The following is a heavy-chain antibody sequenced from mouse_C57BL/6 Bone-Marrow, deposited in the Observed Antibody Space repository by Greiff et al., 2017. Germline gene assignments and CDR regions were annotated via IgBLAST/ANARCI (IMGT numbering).Heavy chain of an antibody. J-gene: IGHJ1*03. V-gene: IGHV14-3*01. Sequence: EVKLVESVAELVRPGASVKLSCTASGFNIKNTYMHWVKQRPEQGLEWIGRIDPANGNTKYAPKFQGKATITADTSSNTAYLQLSSLTSEDTAIYYCASPFTTVVAHWYFDVWGTGTTVTVSS. CDR2: IDPANGNT. CDR1: GFNIKNTY. D-gene: IGHD1-1*01. CDR3: ASPFTTVVAHWYFDV.